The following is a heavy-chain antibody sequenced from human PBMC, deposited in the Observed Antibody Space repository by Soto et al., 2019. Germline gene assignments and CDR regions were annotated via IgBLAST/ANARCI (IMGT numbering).Heavy chain of an antibody. D-gene: IGHD4-17*01. CDR2: ISGSGDRT. Sequence: EVQMLESGGGLVQPGGSLRLSCAASGFTFSSYVMAWVRQAPGEGLEWVSGISGSGDRTFHADSVKGRFTISRDNSKNTLYLQMNSLRAEDTAVYYCAKPPTTKTTYNWYFDLWGRGTLVSVSS. CDR3: AKPPTTKTTYNWYFDL. V-gene: IGHV3-23*01. J-gene: IGHJ2*01. CDR1: GFTFSSYV.